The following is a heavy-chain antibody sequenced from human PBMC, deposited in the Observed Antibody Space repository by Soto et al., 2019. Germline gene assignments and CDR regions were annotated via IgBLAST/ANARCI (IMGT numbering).Heavy chain of an antibody. Sequence: QVPLVQSGAEVKKPGASVKVSCKASGYTFTSYAMHWVRQAPGQRLEWMGWINAGNGNTKYSQKFQGRVTITRDTSASTAYMELSSRSSEDTAVYYCARRSCFRGEITMVRGVILNFDYWGQGTLVTVSS. CDR2: INAGNGNT. V-gene: IGHV1-3*01. CDR1: GYTFTSYA. D-gene: IGHD3-10*01. CDR3: ARRSCFRGEITMVRGVILNFDY. J-gene: IGHJ4*02.